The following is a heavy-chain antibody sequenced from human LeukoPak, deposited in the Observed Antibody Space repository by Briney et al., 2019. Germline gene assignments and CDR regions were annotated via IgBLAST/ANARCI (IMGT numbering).Heavy chain of an antibody. V-gene: IGHV4-34*01. CDR3: AAQYSGYVRLDY. D-gene: IGHD5-12*01. CDR1: GGSFSGYY. J-gene: IGHJ4*02. Sequence: RPSETLSLTCAVYGGSFSGYYWSWIRQPPGKGLEWIGEISHSGSTNYNPSLKSRVTISEDTSKNQFSLKLSSVTAADTAVYYCAAQYSGYVRLDYWGQGTLVTVSS. CDR2: ISHSGST.